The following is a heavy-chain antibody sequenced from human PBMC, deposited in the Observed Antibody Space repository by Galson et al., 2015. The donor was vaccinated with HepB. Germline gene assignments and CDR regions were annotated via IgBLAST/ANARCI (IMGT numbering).Heavy chain of an antibody. V-gene: IGHV3-23*01. CDR1: GFTFSSYA. CDR2: ISGSGDRT. CDR3: AKDLFWVTTVQGYFDH. J-gene: IGHJ4*02. D-gene: IGHD4-17*01. Sequence: SLRLSCAASGFTFSSYALSWVRQAPGKGLEWVSGISGSGDRTYYADSVKGRFTVSRDNSKNTLYLQINSLRAEDTAIYYCAKDLFWVTTVQGYFDHWGQGTLVTVSS.